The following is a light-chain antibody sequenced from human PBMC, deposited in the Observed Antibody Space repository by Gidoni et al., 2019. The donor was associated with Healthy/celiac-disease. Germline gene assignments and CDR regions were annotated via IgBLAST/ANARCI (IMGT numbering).Light chain of an antibody. CDR2: AAS. V-gene: IGKV1-39*01. CDR3: QQSYSTPHT. J-gene: IGKJ2*01. Sequence: DIKMTQSTSSLSASVGDRVTITCRASQSIRSYLNWYPQKPGKAPKLLIYAASSLQSGVPSRFSGSGSGTDFTLTISSLQPEDFATYYCQQSYSTPHTFGQGTKLEIK. CDR1: QSIRSY.